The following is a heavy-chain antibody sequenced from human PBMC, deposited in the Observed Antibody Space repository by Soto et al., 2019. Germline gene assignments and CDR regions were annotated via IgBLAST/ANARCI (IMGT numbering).Heavy chain of an antibody. CDR2: ISGSGDRT. D-gene: IGHD6-19*01. Sequence: GGSLRLSCAASGFTFSSYAMSWVRQAPGKGLEWVSAISGSGDRTYYADSVKGRFTISRANSKSTLYLQMNSLRVDDTAVYYCAKTVRPGTVAGSDYWGQEILVTVSS. CDR1: GFTFSSYA. J-gene: IGHJ4*02. V-gene: IGHV3-23*01. CDR3: AKTVRPGTVAGSDY.